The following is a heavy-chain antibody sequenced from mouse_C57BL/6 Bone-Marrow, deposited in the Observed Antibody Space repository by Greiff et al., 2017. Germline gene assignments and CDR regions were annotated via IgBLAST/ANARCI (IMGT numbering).Heavy chain of an antibody. CDR2: IDPENGDT. CDR3: THNWVYWYFDV. CDR1: GFNIKDDY. V-gene: IGHV14-4*01. J-gene: IGHJ1*03. D-gene: IGHD4-1*01. Sequence: VQLQQSGAELVRPGASVKLSCTASGFNIKDDYMHWVKQRPEQGLEWIGWIDPENGDTEYASKFQGKATITADTSSNTAYLQLSSLTSGDTAVYYCTHNWVYWYFDVWGRGTTVTVSA.